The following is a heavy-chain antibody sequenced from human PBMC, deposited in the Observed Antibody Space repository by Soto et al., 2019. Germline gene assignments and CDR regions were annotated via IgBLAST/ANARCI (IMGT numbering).Heavy chain of an antibody. Sequence: ASVKVSCKASGYTFTGYYMHWVRQAPGQGLEWMGWINPNSGGTNYAQKFQGRVTMTRDTSISTAYMELSTLESGDTAVYFCARPSYDSSGYCVFDFWGQGSLVTVSS. D-gene: IGHD3-22*01. CDR2: INPNSGGT. CDR1: GYTFTGYY. CDR3: ARPSYDSSGYCVFDF. J-gene: IGHJ4*02. V-gene: IGHV1-2*02.